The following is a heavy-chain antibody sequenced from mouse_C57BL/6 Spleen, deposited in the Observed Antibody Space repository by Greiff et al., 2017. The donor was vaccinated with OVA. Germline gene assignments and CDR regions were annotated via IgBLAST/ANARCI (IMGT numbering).Heavy chain of an antibody. V-gene: IGHV1-54*01. D-gene: IGHD2-4*01. CDR2: INPGSGGT. Sequence: QVQLKESGAELVRPGTSVKVSCKASGYAFTNYLIEWVKQRPGQGLEWIGVINPGSGGTNYNEKFKGKATLTADKSSSTAYMQLSSLTSEDSAVYFCARGGSDEYDGYFEGWGTGTTVTVAS. CDR3: ARGGSDEYDGYFEG. J-gene: IGHJ1*03. CDR1: GYAFTNYL.